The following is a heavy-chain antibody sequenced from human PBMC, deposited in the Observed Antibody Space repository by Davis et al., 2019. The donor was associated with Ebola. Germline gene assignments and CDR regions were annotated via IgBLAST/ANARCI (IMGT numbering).Heavy chain of an antibody. CDR1: GFVFSSYV. CDR2: LGLSADT. V-gene: IGHV3-23*01. Sequence: GGSLRLSCAASGFVFSSYVMSWVRRAPGKGLEWVSTLGLSADTYYADSVKGRFTISRDNSKNTLHLQMNSLRVEDTATYYCAKDTSNVWFDVWGQGTMVTVSS. D-gene: IGHD1-26*01. J-gene: IGHJ3*01. CDR3: AKDTSNVWFDV.